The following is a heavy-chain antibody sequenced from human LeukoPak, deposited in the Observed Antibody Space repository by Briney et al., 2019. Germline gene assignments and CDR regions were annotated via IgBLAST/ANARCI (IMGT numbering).Heavy chain of an antibody. V-gene: IGHV4-31*03. CDR1: GGSISSGGYY. Sequence: SETLSLTCTVSGGSISSGGYYWSWIRQHPGKGLEWIGYIYYSGSTYYNPSLKSRVTISVDTSKNQFSLKLSSVTAADTAVYYCARGADYGDYLYYFDYWGQGTLVTVSS. CDR2: IYYSGST. D-gene: IGHD4-17*01. CDR3: ARGADYGDYLYYFDY. J-gene: IGHJ4*02.